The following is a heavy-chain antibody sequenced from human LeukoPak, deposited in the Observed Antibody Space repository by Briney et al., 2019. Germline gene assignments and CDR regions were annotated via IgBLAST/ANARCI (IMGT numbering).Heavy chain of an antibody. J-gene: IGHJ3*02. CDR3: ARGFSLGGAFDI. CDR1: GYTFTSYD. V-gene: IGHV1-8*01. Sequence: ASVKVSCKASGYTFTSYDINWVRQATGQGLEWMGWMNPNSGNTGYAQKFQGRVTMTRDTSISTAYMELSRLRSDDTAVYYCARGFSLGGAFDIWGQGTMVTVSS. CDR2: MNPNSGNT. D-gene: IGHD3-3*02.